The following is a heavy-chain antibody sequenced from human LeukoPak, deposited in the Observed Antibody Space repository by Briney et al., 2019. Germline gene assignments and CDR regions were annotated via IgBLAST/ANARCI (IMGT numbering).Heavy chain of an antibody. V-gene: IGHV3-23*01. CDR1: GFTFSSYA. CDR3: AKWEPYGDYVDYYRAV. J-gene: IGHJ6*03. Sequence: GGSLRLSCAASGFTFSSYAMSWVRQAPGKGLEWVSAISGSGGSTYYADSVKGRFTISRDNSKNTLYLQMNSLRAEDTAVYYWAKWEPYGDYVDYYRAVWGKGTTVTVSS. D-gene: IGHD4-17*01. CDR2: ISGSGGST.